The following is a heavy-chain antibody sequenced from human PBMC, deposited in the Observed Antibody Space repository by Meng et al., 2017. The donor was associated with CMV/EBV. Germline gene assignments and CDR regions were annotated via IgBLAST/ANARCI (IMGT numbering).Heavy chain of an antibody. CDR3: ASYRGDSYGIHDAFDI. J-gene: IGHJ3*02. V-gene: IGHV4-38-2*02. CDR1: GYSISSGYY. CDR2: IYHSGST. Sequence: SETLSLTCTVPGYSISSGYYWGWIRQPPGKGLEWIGSIYHSGSTYYNPSLKSRVTISVDTSKNQFSLKVSSVTAADTALYYCASYRGDSYGIHDAFDIWGQGTMVTVSS. D-gene: IGHD5-18*01.